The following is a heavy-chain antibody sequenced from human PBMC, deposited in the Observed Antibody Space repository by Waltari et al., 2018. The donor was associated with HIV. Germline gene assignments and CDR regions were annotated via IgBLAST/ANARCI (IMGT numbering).Heavy chain of an antibody. CDR3: ARRVTGKTGTADY. J-gene: IGHJ4*02. V-gene: IGHV4-34*01. D-gene: IGHD1-1*01. CDR1: GGSSSGYY. Sequence: QVQLQQWGAGLLKPSETLSLTCAVYGGSSSGYYWSWIRQPPGKGLEWIGEINHSGSTNYNPSLKSRVTISVDTSKNQFSLKLSSVTAADTAVYYCARRVTGKTGTADYWGQGTLVTVSS. CDR2: INHSGST.